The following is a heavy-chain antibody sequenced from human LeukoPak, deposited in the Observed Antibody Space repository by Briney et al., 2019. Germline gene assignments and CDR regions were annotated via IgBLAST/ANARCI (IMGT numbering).Heavy chain of an antibody. Sequence: GGSLRLSCAASGFTCSSYWMSWVRQAPGKGLEWVANIKQDGSEKYYVDSVKGRFTISRDNAKNSLYLQMNSLRAEDTAVYYCARESYDYVWGSYRSGWVDYWGQGTLVTVSS. CDR2: IKQDGSEK. J-gene: IGHJ4*02. CDR1: GFTCSSYW. V-gene: IGHV3-7*03. CDR3: ARESYDYVWGSYRSGWVDY. D-gene: IGHD3-16*02.